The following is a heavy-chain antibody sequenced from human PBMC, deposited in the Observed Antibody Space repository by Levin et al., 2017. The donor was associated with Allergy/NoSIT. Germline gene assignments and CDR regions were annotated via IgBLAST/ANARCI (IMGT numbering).Heavy chain of an antibody. CDR1: GYTFTSYY. CDR3: GREEKPMGIAAAGQGGWFDP. D-gene: IGHD6-13*01. J-gene: IGHJ5*02. V-gene: IGHV1-46*01. Sequence: ASVKVSCKASGYTFTSYYMHWVRQAPGQGLEWMGIINPSGGSTSYAQKFQGRVTMTRDTSTSTVYMELSSLRSEDTAVYYCGREEKPMGIAAAGQGGWFDPWGQGTLVTVSS. CDR2: INPSGGST.